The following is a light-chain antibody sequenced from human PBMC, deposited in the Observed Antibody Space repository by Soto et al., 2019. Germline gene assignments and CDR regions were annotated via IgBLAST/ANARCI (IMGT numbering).Light chain of an antibody. Sequence: QSALTQPASVSGSPGQSITLLCTGTSSDFAIYNSVSWYQQHPGKAPKLMIHDVTNRPSGVSGRFSGSRSGNTASLTISGLQDEDEADYYCSSFTSSSSYVFGPGTKLTVL. CDR1: SSDFAIYNS. CDR2: DVT. CDR3: SSFTSSSSYV. J-gene: IGLJ1*01. V-gene: IGLV2-14*01.